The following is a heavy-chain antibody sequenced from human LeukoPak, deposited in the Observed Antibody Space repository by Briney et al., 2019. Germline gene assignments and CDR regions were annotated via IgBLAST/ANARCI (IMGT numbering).Heavy chain of an antibody. CDR3: AREYGGNPGLFGY. D-gene: IGHD4-23*01. V-gene: IGHV1-18*01. Sequence: GASVKVSCKASGYTFIGYSISWVRQAPGHGLEWMGWITPYNGNTNYVLNFQGRVTMTTDTSTSTAYMELRSLRSDDTAVYYCAREYGGNPGLFGYWGQGTLVTVSS. CDR1: GYTFIGYS. CDR2: ITPYNGNT. J-gene: IGHJ4*02.